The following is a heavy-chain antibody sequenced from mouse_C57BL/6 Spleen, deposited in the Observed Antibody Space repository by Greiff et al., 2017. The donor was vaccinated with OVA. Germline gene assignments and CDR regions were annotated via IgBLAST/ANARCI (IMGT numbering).Heavy chain of an antibody. V-gene: IGHV5-6*01. Sequence: DVHLVESGGDLVKPGGSLKLSCAASGFTFSSYGMSWVRQTPDKRLEWVATISSGGSYTYYPDSVKGRFTISRDNAKNTLYLQMSSLKSEDTAMYYCARQATVVASVDVWGTGTTVTVSS. CDR3: ARQATVVASVDV. CDR2: ISSGGSYT. CDR1: GFTFSSYG. D-gene: IGHD1-1*01. J-gene: IGHJ1*03.